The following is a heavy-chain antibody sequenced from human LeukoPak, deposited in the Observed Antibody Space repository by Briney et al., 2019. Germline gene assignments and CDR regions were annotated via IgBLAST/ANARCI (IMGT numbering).Heavy chain of an antibody. V-gene: IGHV4-34*01. CDR3: ARHDADDIVAAVLPFDY. CDR1: GRSFSGYY. Sequence: SEALSLTCAVYGRSFSGYYWTWIRQTPGKGLEWIGEINHTGSTNYNPSLKSRVTIAVDTSKNQFSMKLSSVTAADTAVYYCARHDADDIVAAVLPFDYWGQGTLVTVSS. J-gene: IGHJ4*02. D-gene: IGHD6-13*01. CDR2: INHTGST.